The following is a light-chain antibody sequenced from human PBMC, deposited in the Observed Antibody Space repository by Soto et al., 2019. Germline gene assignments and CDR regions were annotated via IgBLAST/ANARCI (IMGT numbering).Light chain of an antibody. V-gene: IGKV1-39*01. CDR2: DAS. CDR1: QSISSY. J-gene: IGKJ4*01. CDR3: HQSYSTPLT. Sequence: DIQMTQSPSSLSSSVGDRVTITCRASQSISSYLNWYQQKPGKAPKLLIYDASSLQSGVPSRFSGSGSGTDFTLSISNLQTEDFATYDCHQSYSTPLTFGGGTKVEIK.